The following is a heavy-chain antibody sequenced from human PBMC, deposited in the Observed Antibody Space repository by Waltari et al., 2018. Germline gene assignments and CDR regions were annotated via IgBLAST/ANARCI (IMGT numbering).Heavy chain of an antibody. Sequence: QVQLQESGPGLVKPSGTLSLTCAVSGASISSSNWWCWVRQPPGKGLEWIGESYHTGSPNDNPSLKSRVTISVDKSKNEFSLKLSSVTAADTAVYYCARGVPIAAAGHRDYWGQGILVTVSS. J-gene: IGHJ4*02. D-gene: IGHD6-13*01. V-gene: IGHV4-4*02. CDR1: GASISSSNW. CDR3: ARGVPIAAAGHRDY. CDR2: SYHTGSP.